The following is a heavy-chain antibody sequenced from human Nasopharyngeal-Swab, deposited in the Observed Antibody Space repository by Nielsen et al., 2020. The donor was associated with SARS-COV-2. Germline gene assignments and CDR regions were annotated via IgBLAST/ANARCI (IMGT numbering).Heavy chain of an antibody. J-gene: IGHJ6*02. Sequence: SETLSLTCAVSGGSISSCNWWSWVRQPPGRGLEWIGEFYHSGSTNYNPSLKSRVTISVDKSKNQFSLKLSSVTAADTAVYYCARDGYYYGMDVWGQGTTVTVSS. CDR2: FYHSGST. CDR1: GGSISSCNW. V-gene: IGHV4-4*02. CDR3: ARDGYYYGMDV.